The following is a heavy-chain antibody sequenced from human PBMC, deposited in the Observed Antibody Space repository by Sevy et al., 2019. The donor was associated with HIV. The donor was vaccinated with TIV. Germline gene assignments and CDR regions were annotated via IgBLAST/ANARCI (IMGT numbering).Heavy chain of an antibody. CDR1: GFTFSDYY. J-gene: IGHJ4*02. D-gene: IGHD3-10*01. V-gene: IGHV3-11*01. CDR2: ISISGRTM. CDR3: AGEVDGVRGVFGY. Sequence: GGSLRLSCAASGFTFSDYYMNWIRQAPGKGLEWVSYISISGRTMYYADSVKGVFTICRDNAKNSLYLQMNSLRAEDTAVYYCAGEVDGVRGVFGYWGQGTLVTVSS.